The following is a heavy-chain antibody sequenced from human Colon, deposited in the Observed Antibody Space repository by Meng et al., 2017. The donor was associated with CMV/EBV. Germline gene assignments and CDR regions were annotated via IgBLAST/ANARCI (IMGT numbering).Heavy chain of an antibody. CDR3: ARGLRAARVRDYYGMDV. Sequence: SETLSLTCTVSGGSIRSYYWSWIRQPPGKGLEWIGDIYYSVSTNYNPSLKRRVTISVDTSKNQFSLKLSSVTAADTAVYYGARGLRAARVRDYYGMDVWGQGTTVTVSS. CDR2: IYYSVST. CDR1: GGSIRSYY. D-gene: IGHD6-6*01. J-gene: IGHJ6*02. V-gene: IGHV4-59*12.